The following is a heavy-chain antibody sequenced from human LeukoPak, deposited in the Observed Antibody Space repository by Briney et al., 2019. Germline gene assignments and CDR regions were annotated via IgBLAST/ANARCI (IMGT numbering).Heavy chain of an antibody. CDR2: INSDGSTT. D-gene: IGHD1-20*01. J-gene: IGHJ3*02. Sequence: GGSLRLSCAASGFTFSSYWMHWVRQAPGKGLVWVSRINSDGSTTTYADSVKGRFTIPRDNSKNTLYLQMNSLRAEDTAVYFCAKDEEVTGTNLGLILDAFDIWGQGTMVTVSS. CDR3: AKDEEVTGTNLGLILDAFDI. V-gene: IGHV3-74*01. CDR1: GFTFSSYW.